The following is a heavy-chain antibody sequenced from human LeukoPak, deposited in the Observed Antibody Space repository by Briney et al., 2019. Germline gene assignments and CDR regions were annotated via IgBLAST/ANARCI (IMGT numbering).Heavy chain of an antibody. V-gene: IGHV5-51*01. CDR2: IYHGDSDT. J-gene: IGHJ1*01. CDR3: ASSSSGYYPPSEYFQH. CDR1: GYSFTSYW. Sequence: GESLKISCKGSGYSFTSYWIGWVRQMPGKGLEWMGIIYHGDSDTRYSPSFQGQVTISADKSISTAYLQWSSLKASDTAMYYCASSSSGYYPPSEYFQHWGQGTLVTVSS. D-gene: IGHD3-22*01.